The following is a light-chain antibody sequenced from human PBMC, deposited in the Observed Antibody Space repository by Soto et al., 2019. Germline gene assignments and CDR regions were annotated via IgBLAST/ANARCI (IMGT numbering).Light chain of an antibody. CDR3: QKYNSAPWT. CDR1: QGISKY. Sequence: DIQMTQSPSSLSASVGDRVTITCRASQGISKYLAWYQQKPGKVPKLLIYAASTVQSGVPSRFSGSGSGTDFTLTISSLQPEDVATYYCQKYNSAPWTFGQGTKVEIK. J-gene: IGKJ1*01. V-gene: IGKV1-27*01. CDR2: AAS.